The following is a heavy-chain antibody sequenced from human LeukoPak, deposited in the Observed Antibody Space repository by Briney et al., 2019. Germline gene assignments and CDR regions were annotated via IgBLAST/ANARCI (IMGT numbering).Heavy chain of an antibody. D-gene: IGHD1-1*01. J-gene: IGHJ4*02. CDR2: ISRDGATT. V-gene: IGHV3-74*01. CDR1: GFTCRNYW. Sequence: GGSLRLSCAASGFTCRNYWMHWVRQAPGKGLVWVSRISRDGATTHYAGSVKGRFTISRDNAKNMVYLQMDSLSAEDTAVYYCVRLLDIDYWGQGTLVTVSS. CDR3: VRLLDIDY.